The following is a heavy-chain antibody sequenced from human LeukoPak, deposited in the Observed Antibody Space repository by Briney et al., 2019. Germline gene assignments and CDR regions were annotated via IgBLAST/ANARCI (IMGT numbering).Heavy chain of an antibody. CDR3: ARDLGYCSSTSCYADYYYYMDV. CDR1: GYTFSSYG. J-gene: IGHJ6*03. V-gene: IGHV1-18*01. Sequence: GGSVKVSCKASGYTFSSYGISWVRQAPGQGREWMGWISAYNGNTNYAQKLQGRVTMTTETSTRTAYMELRSLRSDDTAVYYCARDLGYCSSTSCYADYYYYMDVWGKGTTVTVSS. CDR2: ISAYNGNT. D-gene: IGHD2-2*01.